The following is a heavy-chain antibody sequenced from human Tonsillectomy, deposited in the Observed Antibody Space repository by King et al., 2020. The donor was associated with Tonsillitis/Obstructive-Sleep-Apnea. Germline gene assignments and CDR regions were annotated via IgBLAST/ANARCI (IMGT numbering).Heavy chain of an antibody. CDR2: ISGSGGKT. CDR3: VDAVAGTWAPFDY. V-gene: IGHV3-23*04. J-gene: IGHJ4*02. Sequence: VQLVESGGGLVQPGGSLRLSCAASGFTFYNYAMSWVRQAPGKGPEWVSAISGSGGKTYYADSVKGRFTISRDNSKNTLYLQMSSLRAEDTAVYYCVDAVAGTWAPFDYWGQGTLVTVSS. CDR1: GFTFYNYA. D-gene: IGHD6-19*01.